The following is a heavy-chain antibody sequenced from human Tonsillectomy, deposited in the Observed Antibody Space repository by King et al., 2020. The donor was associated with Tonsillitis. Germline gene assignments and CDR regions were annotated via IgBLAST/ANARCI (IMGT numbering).Heavy chain of an antibody. V-gene: IGHV1-18*01. J-gene: IGHJ1*01. CDR2: VSAYNGDT. Sequence: QLVQSGAEVKKPGASVKVSCKASGYTFSSYGITWVRQAPGQGLEWIGWVSAYNGDTNYAQKFQGRVTMTTDTSTTTGFMELRSLTSDDTAFYYCARDKVTVAEFLEHWGQGSLATISS. D-gene: IGHD4-11*01. CDR1: GYTFSSYG. CDR3: ARDKVTVAEFLEH.